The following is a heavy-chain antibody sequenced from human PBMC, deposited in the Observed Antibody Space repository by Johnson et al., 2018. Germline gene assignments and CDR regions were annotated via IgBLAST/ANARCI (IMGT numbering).Heavy chain of an antibody. CDR3: ARDRRHRSRRAFDI. D-gene: IGHD2-15*01. CDR1: GFTFSSYS. CDR2: ISSSSSYI. Sequence: VQLVESGGGLVKPGGSLRLSCAASGFTFSSYSMNWVRQAPGKGLEWVSSISSSSSYIYYADSVKGRFTISRDNAKNSLYLQMNSLRAEDTAVYSCARDRRHRSRRAFDIWGQGTMVTVSS. V-gene: IGHV3-21*01. J-gene: IGHJ3*02.